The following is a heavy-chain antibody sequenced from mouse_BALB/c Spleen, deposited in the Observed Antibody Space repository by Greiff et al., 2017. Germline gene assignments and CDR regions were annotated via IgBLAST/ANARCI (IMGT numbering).Heavy chain of an antibody. D-gene: IGHD2-4*01. CDR3: ARPYDYYY. V-gene: IGHV5-12-2*01. J-gene: IGHJ3*01. CDR1: GFTFSSYT. CDR2: ISNGGGST. Sequence: EVQLQESGGGLVQPGGSLKLSCAASGFTFSSYTMSWVRQTPEKRLEWVAYISNGGGSTYYPDTVKGRFTISRDNAKNTLYLQMSSLKAEDTAMYYCARPYDYYYWGQGTLVTVSA.